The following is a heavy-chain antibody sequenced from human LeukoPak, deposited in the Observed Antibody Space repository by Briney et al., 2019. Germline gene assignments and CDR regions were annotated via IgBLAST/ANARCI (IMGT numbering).Heavy chain of an antibody. CDR2: IYYSGST. Sequence: SQTLSLTCTVSGGSISSGGYYWSWIRQHPGKGLEWIGYIYYSGSTYYNPSLKSRVTISVDTSKNQFSLKLSSATAADTAVYYCARAQYYYDSSGYYPYYFDYWGQGTLVTVSS. D-gene: IGHD3-22*01. CDR1: GGSISSGGYY. J-gene: IGHJ4*02. V-gene: IGHV4-31*03. CDR3: ARAQYYYDSSGYYPYYFDY.